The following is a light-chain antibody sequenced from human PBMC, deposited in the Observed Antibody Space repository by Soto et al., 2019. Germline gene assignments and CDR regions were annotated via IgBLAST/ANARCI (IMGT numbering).Light chain of an antibody. CDR2: EVS. Sequence: QSVLTQPPSASGSPGQSVTISCTGTSSDVGGYNDVSWYQQHPGKAPKLMIYEVSKRPSGLPDRFSGSKSGNTASLTVTGLQAEDEADYYCSAYAGSNNFVVFGGGTKVTVL. J-gene: IGLJ2*01. CDR3: SAYAGSNNFVV. V-gene: IGLV2-8*01. CDR1: SSDVGGYND.